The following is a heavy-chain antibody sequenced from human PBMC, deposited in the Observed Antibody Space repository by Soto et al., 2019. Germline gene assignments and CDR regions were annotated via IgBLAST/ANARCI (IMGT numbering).Heavy chain of an antibody. CDR1: GFTFGDYA. CDR2: IRSKAYGGTT. CDR3: TRILKYYDFWSGYYFDY. V-gene: IGHV3-49*04. D-gene: IGHD3-3*01. J-gene: IGHJ4*02. Sequence: GGSLRLSCTASGFTFGDYAMNWVRQAPGKGLEWVGFIRSKAYGGTTEYAASVKGRFTISRDDSKSIAYLQMNSLKTEDTAVYYCTRILKYYDFWSGYYFDYWGQGTLVTVSS.